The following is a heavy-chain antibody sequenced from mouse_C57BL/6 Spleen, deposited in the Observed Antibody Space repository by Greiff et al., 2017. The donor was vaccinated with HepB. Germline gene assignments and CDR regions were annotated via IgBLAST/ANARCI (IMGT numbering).Heavy chain of an antibody. CDR3: ARERTTVEAWFAY. J-gene: IGHJ3*01. Sequence: QVQLQQSGAGLVRPGSSVKLSCKASGYTFTSYWMHWVKQRPIQGLEWIGNIDPSDSETHYNQKFKDKATLTVDKSSSTAYMQLSSLTSEDSAVYYCARERTTVEAWFAYWGQGTLVTVSA. V-gene: IGHV1-52*01. CDR1: GYTFTSYW. CDR2: IDPSDSET. D-gene: IGHD1-1*01.